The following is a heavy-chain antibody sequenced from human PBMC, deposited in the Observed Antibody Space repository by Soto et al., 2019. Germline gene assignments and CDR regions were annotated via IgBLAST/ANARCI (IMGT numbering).Heavy chain of an antibody. Sequence: PSETLSLTCVVSGGPMSSSNWWSWVRQPPGKGLEWIGEIYQSGSTNYNPSLKSRVTISVDKSKNQFSLKLSSVTAADTAVYYCARAPRYSSSAGARYYYYGMDVWGQGTTVTVSS. J-gene: IGHJ6*02. V-gene: IGHV4-4*02. CDR2: IYQSGST. CDR1: GGPMSSSNW. D-gene: IGHD6-6*01. CDR3: ARAPRYSSSAGARYYYYGMDV.